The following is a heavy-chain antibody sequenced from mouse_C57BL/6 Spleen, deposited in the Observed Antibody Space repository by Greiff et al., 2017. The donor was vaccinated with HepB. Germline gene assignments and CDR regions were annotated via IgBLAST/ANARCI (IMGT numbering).Heavy chain of an antibody. D-gene: IGHD4-1*01. V-gene: IGHV5-17*01. CDR1: GFTFSDYG. CDR3: AREGTNWAWFAY. CDR2: ISSGSSTF. Sequence: EVKVVESGGGLVKPGGSLKLSCAASGFTFSDYGMHWVRQAPEKGLEWVAYISSGSSTFYYADTVKGRFTISRDNAKNTLFLQMTSLRSEDTAMYYCAREGTNWAWFAYWGQGTLVTVSA. J-gene: IGHJ3*01.